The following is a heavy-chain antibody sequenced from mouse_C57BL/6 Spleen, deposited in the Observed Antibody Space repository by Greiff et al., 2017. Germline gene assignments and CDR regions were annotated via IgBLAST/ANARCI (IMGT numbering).Heavy chain of an antibody. J-gene: IGHJ2*01. CDR1: GFTFSDYG. CDR2: ISSGSSTI. V-gene: IGHV5-17*01. D-gene: IGHD2-1*01. Sequence: EVKLVESGGGLVKPGGSLKLSCAASGFTFSDYGMHWVRQAPEKGLEWVAYISSGSSTIYYADTVKGRFTIARDNAKNTLFLQMTSLRSEDTAMYYCARGDYYGRTGDYFDYWGQGTTLTVSS. CDR3: ARGDYYGRTGDYFDY.